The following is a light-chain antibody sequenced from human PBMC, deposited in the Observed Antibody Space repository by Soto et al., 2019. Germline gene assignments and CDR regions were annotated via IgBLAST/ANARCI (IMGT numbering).Light chain of an antibody. V-gene: IGKV3-20*01. CDR3: PHHGSAPWT. CDR2: TTS. Sequence: EIVLTQSPGTLSLSPGERATLSCRASQSVSSNYLAWYQQKPGQAPRLLIYTTSSRATGIPDRFGGSGSGTHFTLTISRPESEDPLVYYCPHHGSAPWTFGQGTKVEIQ. J-gene: IGKJ1*01. CDR1: QSVSSNY.